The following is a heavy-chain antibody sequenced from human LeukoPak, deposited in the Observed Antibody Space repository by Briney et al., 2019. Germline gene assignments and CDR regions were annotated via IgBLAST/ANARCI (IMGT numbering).Heavy chain of an antibody. J-gene: IGHJ4*02. CDR3: ARDWGSIKVITDY. Sequence: ASVNVSCKATGYTFTSYGISWVRQPPGQGLEWVGWISSNSDNTNYAQKFQGRVTMTTDTSTSTAYMELRSLRSDDTAVYYCARDWGSIKVITDYWGQGTLVTVSS. D-gene: IGHD3-16*01. CDR2: ISSNSDNT. CDR1: GYTFTSYG. V-gene: IGHV1-18*01.